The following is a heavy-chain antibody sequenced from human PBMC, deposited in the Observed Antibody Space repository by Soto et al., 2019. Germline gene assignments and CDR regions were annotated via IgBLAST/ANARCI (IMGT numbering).Heavy chain of an antibody. CDR1: GYTFTSYG. D-gene: IGHD2-2*03. V-gene: IGHV1-18*01. CDR2: ISAYNGNT. CDR3: ARDGYCSSTSCYPFDP. J-gene: IGHJ5*02. Sequence: XSVKVSCKGSGYTFTSYGISWVRQAPGQGLEWMGWISAYNGNTNYAQKLQGRVTMTTDTSTSTAYMELRRLRSDDTAVYYCARDGYCSSTSCYPFDPWGQGTLVTVSS.